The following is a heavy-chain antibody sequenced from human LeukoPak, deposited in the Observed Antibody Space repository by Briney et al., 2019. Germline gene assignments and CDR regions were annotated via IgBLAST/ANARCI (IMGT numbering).Heavy chain of an antibody. Sequence: PGGSLRLSCAASGFTFSSYWMSWVRQAPGKGLEWVANIKQDGSEKYYVDSVKGRFTISRDNAKNSLYLQMNSLRAEDTAVYYCARVSSDIVVVPAARVYYYYYMDVWGKGTTVTVSS. V-gene: IGHV3-7*01. CDR3: ARVSSDIVVVPAARVYYYYYMDV. CDR1: GFTFSSYW. J-gene: IGHJ6*03. D-gene: IGHD2-2*01. CDR2: IKQDGSEK.